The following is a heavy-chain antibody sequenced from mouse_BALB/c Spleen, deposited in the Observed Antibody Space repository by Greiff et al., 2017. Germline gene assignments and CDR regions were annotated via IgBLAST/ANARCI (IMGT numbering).Heavy chain of an antibody. V-gene: IGHV5-6-5*01. D-gene: IGHD1-2*01. CDR3: ARKGSYGGVMDY. CDR1: GFTFSSYA. Sequence: EVQGVESGGGLVKPGGSLKLSCAASGFTFSSYAMSWVRQTPEKRLEWVASISSGGSTYYPDSVKGRFTISRDNARNILYLQMSSLRSEDTAMYYCARKGSYGGVMDYWGQGTSVTVSS. CDR2: ISSGGST. J-gene: IGHJ4*01.